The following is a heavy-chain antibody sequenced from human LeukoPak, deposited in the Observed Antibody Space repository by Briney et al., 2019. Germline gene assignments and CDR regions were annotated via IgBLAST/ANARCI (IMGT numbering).Heavy chain of an antibody. V-gene: IGHV1-69*13. J-gene: IGHJ5*02. CDR2: IIPIFGTA. CDR3: ARAGDYYGSGSHNWFDP. CDR1: GGTFSSYA. D-gene: IGHD3-10*01. Sequence: SVKVSCKASGGTFSSYAISWVRQAPGQGLEWMGGIIPIFGTANYAQKFQGRVTITADESTSTAYMELSSLRSEDTAVYYCARAGDYYGSGSHNWFDPWGQGTLVTVSS.